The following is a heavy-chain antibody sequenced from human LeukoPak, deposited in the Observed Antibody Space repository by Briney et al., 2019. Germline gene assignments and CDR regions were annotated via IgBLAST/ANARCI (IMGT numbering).Heavy chain of an antibody. D-gene: IGHD3-10*01. Sequence: SETLSLTCTVSGGSISSGSHYWGWIRQPPGKGLEWIGSIYHSGSIYYKPSLESRVTVSIDKSKNQFSLDLTSVTAADTAVYYCGRQSYYGSGSYYLFDDWGQGTLVTVSS. V-gene: IGHV4-39*01. CDR3: GRQSYYGSGSYYLFDD. CDR1: GGSISSGSHY. J-gene: IGHJ4*02. CDR2: IYHSGSI.